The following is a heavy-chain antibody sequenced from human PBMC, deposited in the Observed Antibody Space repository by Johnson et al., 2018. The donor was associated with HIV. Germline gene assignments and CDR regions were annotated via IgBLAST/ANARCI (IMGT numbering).Heavy chain of an antibody. V-gene: IGHV3-66*01. J-gene: IGHJ3*02. CDR2: IYSGGST. CDR1: GFTVSSNY. CDR3: ARGSWGSHTGDAFDI. D-gene: IGHD3-16*01. Sequence: VQLVESGGGLVQPGGSLRLSCVASGFTVSSNYMSWVRQAPGKGLEWVSVIYSGGSTYYADSVKGRFTISRDNSKNSLYLQMNSLRAEDTAVYYCARGSWGSHTGDAFDIWGQGTMVTVSS.